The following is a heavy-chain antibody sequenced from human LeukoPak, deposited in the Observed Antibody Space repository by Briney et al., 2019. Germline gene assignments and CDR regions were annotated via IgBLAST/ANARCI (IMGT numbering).Heavy chain of an antibody. Sequence: PSETLSLTCAVSGGSISSGGYSWSWIRQPPGKGLEWIGYIYHSGSTYYNPSLKSRVTISVDRSKNQFSLKLSSVTAADTAVYYCASQSTIFSGPNAFDIWGQGTMVTVSS. CDR1: GGSISSGGYS. J-gene: IGHJ3*02. CDR3: ASQSTIFSGPNAFDI. V-gene: IGHV4-30-2*01. D-gene: IGHD3-9*01. CDR2: IYHSGST.